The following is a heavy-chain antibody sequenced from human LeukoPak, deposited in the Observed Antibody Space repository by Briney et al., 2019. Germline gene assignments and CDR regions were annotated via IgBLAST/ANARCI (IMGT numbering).Heavy chain of an antibody. V-gene: IGHV3-7*01. CDR3: ARGVPSGVDYFDY. CDR1: GFTFSNYW. J-gene: IGHJ4*02. CDR2: IKHDGSEK. Sequence: PGGSLRLSCAASGFTFSNYWMSWVRQAPGKGLEWVANIKHDGSEKYYVDSVKGRFTISRDNAKDSLYLQMNSLRAEDTAVYYCARGVPSGVDYFDYWGQGTLVTVSS. D-gene: IGHD3-3*01.